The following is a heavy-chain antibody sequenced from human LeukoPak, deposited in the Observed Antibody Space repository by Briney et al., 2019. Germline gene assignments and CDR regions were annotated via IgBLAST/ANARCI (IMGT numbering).Heavy chain of an antibody. Sequence: PGGSLRLSCAASGFTFSSYNMNWVRQAPGKGLEWVSHISTSSSTIYYADSVKGRFTISRDNAKNSLYLQMNSLRAEDTAVYYCARTIAGAARFDYWGQGTLVTVSS. CDR3: ARTIAGAARFDY. J-gene: IGHJ4*02. CDR2: ISTSSSTI. CDR1: GFTFSSYN. V-gene: IGHV3-48*01. D-gene: IGHD6-13*01.